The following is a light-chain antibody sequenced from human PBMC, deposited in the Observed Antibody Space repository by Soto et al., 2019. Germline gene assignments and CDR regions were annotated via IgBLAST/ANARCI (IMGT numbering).Light chain of an antibody. CDR1: SGAIASNS. CDR2: EDN. Sequence: NFMLTQPHSVSESPGKTGIISCTRSSGAIASNSVQWYQQRPGSAPSTVIYEDNQRPSGVPDRFSGSTDGSSNSASLTISGLQTEDEADYYCQSYDSNTVVFGGGTKLTVL. V-gene: IGLV6-57*04. J-gene: IGLJ2*01. CDR3: QSYDSNTVV.